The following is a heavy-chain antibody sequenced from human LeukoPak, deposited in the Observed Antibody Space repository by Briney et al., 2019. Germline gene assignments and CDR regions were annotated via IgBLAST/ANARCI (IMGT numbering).Heavy chain of an antibody. V-gene: IGHV3-15*01. Sequence: GGSLRLSCAASGFTFSNAWMSWVRQAPGKGLEWVGRIKSKTDGGTTDYAALVKGRFTISRDDSKNTLYLQMNSLKTEDTAVYYCTTAEVEWELSDAFDIWGQGTMVTVSS. CDR2: IKSKTDGGTT. CDR3: TTAEVEWELSDAFDI. D-gene: IGHD1-26*01. J-gene: IGHJ3*02. CDR1: GFTFSNAW.